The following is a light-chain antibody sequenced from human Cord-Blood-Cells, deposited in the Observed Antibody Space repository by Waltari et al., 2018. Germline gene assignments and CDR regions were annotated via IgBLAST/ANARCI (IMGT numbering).Light chain of an antibody. CDR2: KDS. CDR1: ALPKQY. CDR3: QSADSSGTYVV. V-gene: IGLV3-25*03. Sequence: SYELTQPPSVSVSPGQTARITCSGDALPKQYAYWYQQKPGQAPGLVIYKDSGRPSGIPGRFSGSSSGTTVTLTISGVQAEDEADYYCQSADSSGTYVVFGGGTKLTVL. J-gene: IGLJ2*01.